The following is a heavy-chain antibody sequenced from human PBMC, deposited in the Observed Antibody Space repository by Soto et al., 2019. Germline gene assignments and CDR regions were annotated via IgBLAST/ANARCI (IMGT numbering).Heavy chain of an antibody. V-gene: IGHV3-15*01. J-gene: IGHJ6*02. D-gene: IGHD3-3*01. CDR3: TTSPKAYDFLSGYLVNSVDV. CDR2: IKSKTDGGTT. CDR1: GFTFSNAW. Sequence: KPGGSLRLSCAASGFTFSNAWMSWVRQAPGKGLEWVGRIKSKTDGGTTDYAAPVKGRFTISRDDSKNTLYLQMNSLKTEDTAVYYCTTSPKAYDFLSGYLVNSVDVWGQGTTVTVSS.